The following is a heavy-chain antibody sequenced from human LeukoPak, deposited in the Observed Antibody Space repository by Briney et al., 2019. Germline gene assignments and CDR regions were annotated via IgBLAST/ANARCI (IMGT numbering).Heavy chain of an antibody. CDR3: ARGTSLDDFWSGYNWFDP. Sequence: SATLSLTCTVSGGSISSYYWSWIRQPPGKGLEWIGYIYYSGSTNYNPSLKSRVTISVDTSKNQFSLKLSSVTAADTAVYYCARGTSLDDFWSGYNWFDPWGQGTLVTVSS. D-gene: IGHD3-3*01. J-gene: IGHJ5*02. V-gene: IGHV4-59*01. CDR2: IYYSGST. CDR1: GGSISSYY.